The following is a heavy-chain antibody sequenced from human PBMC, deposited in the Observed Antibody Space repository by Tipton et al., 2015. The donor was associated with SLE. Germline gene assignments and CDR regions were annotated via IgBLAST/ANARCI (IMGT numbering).Heavy chain of an antibody. Sequence: TLSLTCTVSGGSISSSSYYWGWIRQPPGKGLEWIGSIYYSGSTYYNPSLKSRVTISVDTSKNQFSLKLSSVTAADTAVYYCARGIGGPYYYYYMDVRGKGTTVTVSS. V-gene: IGHV4-39*01. CDR1: GGSISSSSYY. J-gene: IGHJ6*03. D-gene: IGHD4-23*01. CDR2: IYYSGST. CDR3: ARGIGGPYYYYYMDV.